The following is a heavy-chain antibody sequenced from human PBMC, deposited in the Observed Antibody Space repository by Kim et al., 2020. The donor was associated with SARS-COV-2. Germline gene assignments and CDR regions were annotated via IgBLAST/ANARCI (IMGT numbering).Heavy chain of an antibody. V-gene: IGHV3-30*01. J-gene: IGHJ4*02. Sequence: YAESVRGRFTISRDNSKNTLYLQMNRLRAEDTAVYDWASSSSRWYPADYWGQGTLVTVSS. CDR3: ASSSSRWYPADY. D-gene: IGHD6-13*01.